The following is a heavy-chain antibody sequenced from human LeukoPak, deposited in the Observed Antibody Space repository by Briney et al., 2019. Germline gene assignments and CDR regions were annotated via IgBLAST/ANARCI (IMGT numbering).Heavy chain of an antibody. CDR2: INQDGSGK. CDR1: GLTLSNYG. CDR3: KTENWYDFYY. J-gene: IGHJ4*02. Sequence: PGGSVRLSCAASGLTLSNYGWSWVRQAPGKGLEWMATINQDGSGKYYADPLKDRLTVSRDNAKNSLYLQMDSLRPEDTAVFYCKTENWYDFYYWGQGTLVTVSS. V-gene: IGHV3-7*04. D-gene: IGHD1-1*01.